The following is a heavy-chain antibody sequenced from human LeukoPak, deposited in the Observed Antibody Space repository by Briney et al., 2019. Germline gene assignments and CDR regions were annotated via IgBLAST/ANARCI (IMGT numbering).Heavy chain of an antibody. CDR2: ISYDGSNK. CDR1: GFTFSSYA. V-gene: IGHV3-30*04. Sequence: PGGSLRLSCAASGFTFSSYAMHWVRQAPGKGLEWVAVISYDGSNKYYADSVKGRFTISRDNSKNTLYLQMNSLRAEDTAVYYCARGRITMVRGVIGEVDYWGQGTLVTVSS. D-gene: IGHD3-10*01. J-gene: IGHJ4*02. CDR3: ARGRITMVRGVIGEVDY.